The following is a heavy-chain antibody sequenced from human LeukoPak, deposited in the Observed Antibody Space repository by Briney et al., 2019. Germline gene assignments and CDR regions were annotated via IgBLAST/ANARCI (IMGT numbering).Heavy chain of an antibody. V-gene: IGHV3-74*01. J-gene: IGHJ5*02. Sequence: PGGSLRLSCAASGFTFSSYWMHWVRQAPGKGLGWVSRINTDGSSTSSADSVKGRFTLSSDNAKNTMYLQMNSLSAEDTAVYSCARETYYYDSSGYYWFDPWGQGTLVTVSS. CDR2: INTDGSST. CDR3: ARETYYYDSSGYYWFDP. CDR1: GFTFSSYW. D-gene: IGHD3-22*01.